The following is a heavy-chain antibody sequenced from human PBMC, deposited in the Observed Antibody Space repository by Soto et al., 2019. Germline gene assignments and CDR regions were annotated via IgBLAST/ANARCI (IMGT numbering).Heavy chain of an antibody. Sequence: EVQLVESGGGLVQPGGSLRLSCAASGFTFSSYSMNWVRQAPGKGLEWVSYISSSSSTIYYADSVKGRFTISRDNAKNSLYLQMNSLRDEDTAVYYCARGLSYYDSSGYYLNWFDPWGQGTLVTVSS. CDR3: ARGLSYYDSSGYYLNWFDP. V-gene: IGHV3-48*02. CDR2: ISSSSSTI. D-gene: IGHD3-22*01. CDR1: GFTFSSYS. J-gene: IGHJ5*02.